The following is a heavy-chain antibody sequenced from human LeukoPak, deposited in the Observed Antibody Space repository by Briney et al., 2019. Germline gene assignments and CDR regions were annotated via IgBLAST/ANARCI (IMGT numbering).Heavy chain of an antibody. V-gene: IGHV1-2*02. J-gene: IGHJ3*02. CDR2: INPNSGGT. CDR1: GCAYIGYY. D-gene: IGHD6-13*01. Sequence: ASVKVSCKASGCAYIGYYLHWVRQAPGQGLEWMGWINPNSGGTNYAQKFQGRVTMTRDASISTAYMELSRLRSDDTAVYYCAKPSYYCSWYPDAFDIWGQGTMVTVSS. CDR3: AKPSYYCSWYPDAFDI.